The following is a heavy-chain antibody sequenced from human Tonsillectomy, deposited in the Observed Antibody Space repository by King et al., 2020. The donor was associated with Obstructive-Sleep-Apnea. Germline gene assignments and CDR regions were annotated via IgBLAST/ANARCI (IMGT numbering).Heavy chain of an antibody. V-gene: IGHV4-31*03. CDR3: ARGGSAVAVHSLGDQSAEYFQH. D-gene: IGHD6-19*01. J-gene: IGHJ1*01. Sequence: LQLQESGPGLVKPSQTLSLTCTVSGGSISSGGYYWSWIRQHPGKGLEWIGYIYYSGSTYYNPSLKSRVTISVDTSKNQFSLKLSSVTAADTAVYYCARGGSAVAVHSLGDQSAEYFQHWGQGTLVTVSS. CDR2: IYYSGST. CDR1: GGSISSGGYY.